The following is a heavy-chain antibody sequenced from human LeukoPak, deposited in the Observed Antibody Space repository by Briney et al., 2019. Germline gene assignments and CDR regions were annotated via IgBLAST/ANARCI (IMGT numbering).Heavy chain of an antibody. Sequence: GESLKISCKGSGYSFTSYWIGWVRQMPGKGLVWIGTIYPGDSDTRYSPSFQGQVTISADKSISTAYLQWSSLKASDTAMYYCARLSRRTTVTAPDAFDIWGQGTMVAVSS. D-gene: IGHD4-17*01. V-gene: IGHV5-51*01. CDR1: GYSFTSYW. CDR2: IYPGDSDT. J-gene: IGHJ3*02. CDR3: ARLSRRTTVTAPDAFDI.